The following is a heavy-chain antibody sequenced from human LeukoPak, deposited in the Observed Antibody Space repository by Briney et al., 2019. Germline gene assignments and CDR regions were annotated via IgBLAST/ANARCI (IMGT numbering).Heavy chain of an antibody. J-gene: IGHJ4*02. V-gene: IGHV1-69*13. D-gene: IGHD6-13*01. Sequence: SVKVSCKASGRSFSSYAISWVRQAPGRGLEWMGGITPVFGTAKYAQRFQGRVTISADDSTSTAYLEVTKVTSEDTAVYYCARGSASNWPVDIWGQGTLITVSS. CDR2: ITPVFGTA. CDR3: ARGSASNWPVDI. CDR1: GRSFSSYA.